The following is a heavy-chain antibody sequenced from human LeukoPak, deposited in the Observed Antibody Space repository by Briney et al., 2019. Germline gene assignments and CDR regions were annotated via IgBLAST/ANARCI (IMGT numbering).Heavy chain of an antibody. V-gene: IGHV1-18*01. Sequence: ASVKVSCKASGYTFTSYGISWVRQAPGQGLEWMGWISAYNGNTNCAQKLQGRVTMTTDTSTSTAYMELRSLRSGDTAVYYCARAEIVLRFLEWLSPYGMDVWGQGTTVTVSS. D-gene: IGHD3-3*01. CDR1: GYTFTSYG. CDR2: ISAYNGNT. CDR3: ARAEIVLRFLEWLSPYGMDV. J-gene: IGHJ6*02.